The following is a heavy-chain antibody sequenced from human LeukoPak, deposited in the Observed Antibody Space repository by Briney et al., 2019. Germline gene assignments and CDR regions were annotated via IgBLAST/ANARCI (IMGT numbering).Heavy chain of an antibody. V-gene: IGHV3-7*01. CDR2: INQDGSEK. CDR1: GFTFSTYW. CDR3: ARDLNGDYVGGHFDY. J-gene: IGHJ4*02. D-gene: IGHD4-17*01. Sequence: GGSLRLSCAASGFTFSTYWMSWVRQAPGKGLEGVANINQDGSEKYYVDSVKGRFTTSRDNAKNSLYLQMNSLRAEDTAVYYCARDLNGDYVGGHFDYWGQGTLVTVSS.